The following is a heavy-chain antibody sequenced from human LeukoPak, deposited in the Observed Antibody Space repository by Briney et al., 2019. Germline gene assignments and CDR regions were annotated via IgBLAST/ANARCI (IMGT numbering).Heavy chain of an antibody. CDR2: INHSGST. Sequence: PSETLSLTCAVYGGSFSGYYWSWIRQPPGKGLEWIGEINHSGSTNYNPSLKSRVTISVDTSKNQSSLKLSSVTAADTAVYYCARLKAGYSSGWYRDYWGQGTLVTVSS. CDR1: GGSFSGYY. J-gene: IGHJ4*02. V-gene: IGHV4-34*01. D-gene: IGHD6-19*01. CDR3: ARLKAGYSSGWYRDY.